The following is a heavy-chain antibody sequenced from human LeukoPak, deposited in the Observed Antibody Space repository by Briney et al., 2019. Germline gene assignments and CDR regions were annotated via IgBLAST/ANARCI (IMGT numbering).Heavy chain of an antibody. CDR2: ISGSGGST. V-gene: IGHV3-23*01. CDR1: GFTFSSYA. J-gene: IGHJ4*02. CDR3: VRVGSDYYDSSGYYHFAY. D-gene: IGHD3-22*01. Sequence: GGSLRLSCAASGFTFSSYAMSWVRQAPGKGLEWVSAISGSGGSTYYADSVKGRFTISRDNSKNTLYLQMNSLRAEDTAVYYCVRVGSDYYDSSGYYHFAYWGQGTLVTVSS.